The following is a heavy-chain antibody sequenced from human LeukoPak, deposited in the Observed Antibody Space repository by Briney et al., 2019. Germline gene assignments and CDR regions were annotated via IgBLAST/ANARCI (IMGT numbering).Heavy chain of an antibody. D-gene: IGHD1-20*01. CDR3: ARDHTTLTGHIQYFDP. J-gene: IGHJ5*02. CDR1: NYPISGSHY. V-gene: IGHV4-38-2*02. Sequence: SETLSLTCTVSNYPISGSHYWAWIRQPPGKGLEWIGSIYHSGGSTFYNPSLESRITMSVDTSKNQFSLKLNSVTAADTAVYYCARDHTTLTGHIQYFDPWGQGTLVTVSS. CDR2: IYHSGGST.